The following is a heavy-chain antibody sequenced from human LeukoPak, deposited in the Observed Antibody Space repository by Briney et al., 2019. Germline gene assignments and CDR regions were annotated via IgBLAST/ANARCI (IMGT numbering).Heavy chain of an antibody. CDR3: AKVSSGWYYFDY. Sequence: PGGSLRLSCAASGFTFSSYGMHWVRQAPGKGLEWVAVISYDGSNKYYADSVKGRFTISRDNSKNTLYLQMNSLRAEDTAVYYCAKVSSGWYYFDYWGQGTLVTVSS. CDR1: GFTFSSYG. J-gene: IGHJ4*02. D-gene: IGHD6-19*01. CDR2: ISYDGSNK. V-gene: IGHV3-30*18.